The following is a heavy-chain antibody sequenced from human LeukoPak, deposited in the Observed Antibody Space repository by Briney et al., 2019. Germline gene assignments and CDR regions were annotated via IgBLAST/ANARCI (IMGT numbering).Heavy chain of an antibody. J-gene: IGHJ4*02. D-gene: IGHD1-26*01. Sequence: ASVKVSCKASGYTFTSYYMHWVRRAPGQGLEWMGIINPSGGSTSYAQKFQGRVTMTRDTSTSTVYMELSSLRSEDTAVYYCARDPPRYSGSYWVTNDYWGQGTLVTVSS. CDR2: INPSGGST. V-gene: IGHV1-46*01. CDR1: GYTFTSYY. CDR3: ARDPPRYSGSYWVTNDY.